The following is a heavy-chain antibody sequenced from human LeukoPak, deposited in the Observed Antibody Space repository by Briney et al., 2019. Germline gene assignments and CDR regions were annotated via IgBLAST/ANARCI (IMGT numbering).Heavy chain of an antibody. CDR2: IYYSGST. J-gene: IGHJ5*02. CDR3: ARGKYSYGSGWFDP. D-gene: IGHD5-18*01. V-gene: IGHV4-39*07. CDR1: GGSISSSSYY. Sequence: SETLSLTCTVSGGSISSSSYYWGWIRQPPGKGLEWIGSIYYSGSTYYNPSLKSRVTISVDTSKNQFSLKLSSVTAADTAVYYCARGKYSYGSGWFDPWGQGTLVTVSS.